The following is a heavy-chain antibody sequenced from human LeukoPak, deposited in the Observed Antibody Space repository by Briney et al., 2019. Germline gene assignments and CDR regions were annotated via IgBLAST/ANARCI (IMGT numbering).Heavy chain of an antibody. V-gene: IGHV4-59*13. CDR3: ASIVGATRGYYYGMDV. D-gene: IGHD1-26*01. Sequence: ASETLSLTCTVSGGSISSYYWGWIRQPPGKGLEWIGYIYYSGSTNYNPSLKSRVTISVDTSKNQFSLKLSSVTAADTAVYYCASIVGATRGYYYGMDVWGQGTTVTVSS. CDR2: IYYSGST. CDR1: GGSISSYY. J-gene: IGHJ6*02.